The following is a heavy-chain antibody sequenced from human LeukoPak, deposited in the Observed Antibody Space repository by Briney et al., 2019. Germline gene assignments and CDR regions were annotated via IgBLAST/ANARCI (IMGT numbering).Heavy chain of an antibody. CDR1: GYTFTGYY. D-gene: IGHD3-22*01. CDR3: ARDLLDYYDSSGYH. V-gene: IGHV1-2*02. J-gene: IGHJ3*01. Sequence: ASVKVSCKASGYTFTGYYMHWVRQAPGQGLEWMGWINPNSGGTNYAQKFQGRVTMTRDTSISTAYTELSRLRSDDTAVYYCARDLLDYYDSSGYHWGQGTMVTVSS. CDR2: INPNSGGT.